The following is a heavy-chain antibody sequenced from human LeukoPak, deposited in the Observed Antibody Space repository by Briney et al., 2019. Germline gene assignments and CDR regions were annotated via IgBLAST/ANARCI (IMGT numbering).Heavy chain of an antibody. D-gene: IGHD6-13*01. V-gene: IGHV5-51*01. Sequence: GESLKISCKGSGYSFTSYWIGWVRQMPGKGLEWMGIIYPGDSDTRYSPSFQGQVTISADESISTAYLQWSSLKASDTAMYHCARFEQQLANRGDYWSQGTLVTVSS. CDR1: GYSFTSYW. J-gene: IGHJ4*02. CDR2: IYPGDSDT. CDR3: ARFEQQLANRGDY.